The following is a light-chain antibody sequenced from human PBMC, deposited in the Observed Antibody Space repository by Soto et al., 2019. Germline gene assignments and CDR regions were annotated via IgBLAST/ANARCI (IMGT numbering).Light chain of an antibody. CDR1: QSVDTTF. Sequence: EIVLTQSPGSLSLSPGQRATLSCRASQSVDTTFFAWYQKKPGHAPRLLIQGASKRATGIPDRFSGSGSGTDFTLIIRRLEIADFAVYYCQQYMSSVTFGQGTKVEI. CDR3: QQYMSSVT. V-gene: IGKV3-20*01. CDR2: GAS. J-gene: IGKJ1*01.